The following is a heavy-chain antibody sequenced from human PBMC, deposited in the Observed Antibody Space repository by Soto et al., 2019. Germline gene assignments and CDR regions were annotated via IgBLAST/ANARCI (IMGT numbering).Heavy chain of an antibody. Sequence: QVQLVQSGAEVKKPGASVKVSCKASGYTFTSYGISGVRQAPGQGLEWMGWISAYNGNTTYAQKLQGRVTMTPDTSTSTAYMELRSLRSDDTAGYYWASFSDYDILTGYFQWGQGTLVTVSS. CDR1: GYTFTSYG. D-gene: IGHD3-9*01. CDR2: ISAYNGNT. J-gene: IGHJ4*02. CDR3: ASFSDYDILTGYFQ. V-gene: IGHV1-18*01.